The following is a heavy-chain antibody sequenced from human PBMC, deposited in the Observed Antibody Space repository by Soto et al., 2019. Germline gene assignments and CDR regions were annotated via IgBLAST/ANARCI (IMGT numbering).Heavy chain of an antibody. CDR3: AKDWVGGSNNYQLDY. Sequence: GGSLRLYCADARFTFSDYAMHWVRQAPGKGLQWLATISHHGIRPHYADSVMGRFTISRDNFKKVVYLQLSGLRVEDTAIYYCAKDWVGGSNNYQLDYWGQGAAVTVSS. J-gene: IGHJ4*02. V-gene: IGHV3-30*18. CDR1: RFTFSDYA. CDR2: ISHHGIRP. D-gene: IGHD1-26*01.